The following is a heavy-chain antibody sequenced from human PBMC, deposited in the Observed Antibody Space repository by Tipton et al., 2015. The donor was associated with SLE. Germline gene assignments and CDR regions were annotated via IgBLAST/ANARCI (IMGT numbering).Heavy chain of an antibody. J-gene: IGHJ3*02. CDR3: ARVGVNYDVLTAYVPAAFDI. Sequence: TLSLTCAVSGGSISSYYWGWIRQPLGKALEYIGFISYSGTTDYAPSLKSRVTITVDTYTNQFSLRLSSVTAADTAVYYCARVGVNYDVLTAYVPAAFDIWGQGTMVTVSS. CDR1: GGSISSYY. CDR2: ISYSGTT. D-gene: IGHD3-9*01. V-gene: IGHV4-59*12.